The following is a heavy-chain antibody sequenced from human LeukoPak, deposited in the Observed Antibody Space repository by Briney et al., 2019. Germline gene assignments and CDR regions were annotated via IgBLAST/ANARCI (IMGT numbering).Heavy chain of an antibody. Sequence: PGGSLRLSCAASGFSFSYTWMNWVRQAPGKGLEWVGRIRSTTAGGITDYAAPVKGRFTISRDDSKNTLYLQMTGLKSEDTAVYYCARGSHSYDSSDFDFWGQGTLVTVSS. J-gene: IGHJ4*02. CDR2: IRSTTAGGIT. CDR1: GFSFSYTW. CDR3: ARGSHSYDSSDFDF. V-gene: IGHV3-15*01. D-gene: IGHD3-22*01.